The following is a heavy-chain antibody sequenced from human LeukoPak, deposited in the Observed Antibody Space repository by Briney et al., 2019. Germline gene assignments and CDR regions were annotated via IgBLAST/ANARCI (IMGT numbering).Heavy chain of an antibody. Sequence: PGGSLRLSCAASGSTVSSNYMSWVRQAPGKGLEWVSVIYSGGSTYYADSVKGRFTISRDNSKNTLYLQMNSLRAEDTAVYDCARAPAAAGLFDYWGQGTLITVSS. CDR1: GSTVSSNY. V-gene: IGHV3-66*01. D-gene: IGHD6-13*01. J-gene: IGHJ4*02. CDR2: IYSGGST. CDR3: ARAPAAAGLFDY.